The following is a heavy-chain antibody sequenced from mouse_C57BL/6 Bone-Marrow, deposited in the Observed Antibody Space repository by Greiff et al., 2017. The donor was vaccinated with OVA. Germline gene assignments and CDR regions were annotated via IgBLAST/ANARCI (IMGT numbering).Heavy chain of an antibody. J-gene: IGHJ4*01. CDR3: ALPSSSLYAMDY. Sequence: VMLVESGPGLVQPSQSLSITCTVSGFSLTSYGVHWVRQSPGKGLEWLGVIWRGGSTDYNAAFMSRLSITKDNSKSQVFFKMNSLQADDTAIYYCALPSSSLYAMDYWGQGTSVTVSA. CDR2: IWRGGST. V-gene: IGHV2-5*01. CDR1: GFSLTSYG. D-gene: IGHD1-1*01.